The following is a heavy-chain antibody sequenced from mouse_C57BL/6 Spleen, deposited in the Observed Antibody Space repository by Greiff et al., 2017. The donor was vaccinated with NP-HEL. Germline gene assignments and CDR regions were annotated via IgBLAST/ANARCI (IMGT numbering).Heavy chain of an antibody. CDR2: INPNNGGT. V-gene: IGHV1-26*01. J-gene: IGHJ2*01. CDR3: ASGVKEGRVGY. CDR1: GYTFTDYY. Sequence: EVQLQQSGPELVKPGASVKISCKASGYTFTDYYMNWVKQSHGKSLEWIGDINPNNGGTSYNQKFKGKATLTVDKSSSTAYVERRSLTSEDSAVYYCASGVKEGRVGYWGQGNTLTVSS. D-gene: IGHD2-13*01.